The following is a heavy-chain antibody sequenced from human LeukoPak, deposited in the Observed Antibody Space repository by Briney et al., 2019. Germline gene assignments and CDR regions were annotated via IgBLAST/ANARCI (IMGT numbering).Heavy chain of an antibody. V-gene: IGHV3-9*01. Sequence: GRSLRLSCAASGFTFNDYAMHWVRQAPGKGLEWVSGISWNSGSIGYADSVKGRFTISRDNAKNSLYLQMNSLRAEDTALYYCAKDIGRWLQGHDYWGQGTLVTVSS. CDR2: ISWNSGSI. CDR1: GFTFNDYA. D-gene: IGHD5-24*01. CDR3: AKDIGRWLQGHDY. J-gene: IGHJ4*02.